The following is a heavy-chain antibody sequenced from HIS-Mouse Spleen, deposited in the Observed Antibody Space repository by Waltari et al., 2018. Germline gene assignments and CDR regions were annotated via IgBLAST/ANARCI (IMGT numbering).Heavy chain of an antibody. CDR3: ARVGYSSSWYWDWFDP. D-gene: IGHD6-13*01. CDR1: GYTFTGYF. V-gene: IGHV1-2*02. CDR2: INPNSGGT. Sequence: VQLVQSGAEVKKPGASVKVSCKASGYTFTGYFMHWVRQAPGQGLEWMGWINPNSGGTNYAQKFQGRVTMTRDTSISTAYMELSRLRSDDTAVYYCARVGYSSSWYWDWFDPWGQGTLVTVSS. J-gene: IGHJ5*02.